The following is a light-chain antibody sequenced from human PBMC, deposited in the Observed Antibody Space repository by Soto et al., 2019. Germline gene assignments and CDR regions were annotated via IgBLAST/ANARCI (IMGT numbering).Light chain of an antibody. V-gene: IGKV1D-16*01. J-gene: IGKJ4*01. Sequence: DIQMTQTPSSLSASVGDRVTITCRASQGISSRLAWYQQKPEKAPKSLIYAASSLQSAVPSRFRGVSSGTDVTLTNSSLQPADFANYFWQQYNSYPTSFGGGTTVEIK. CDR1: QGISSR. CDR2: AAS. CDR3: QQYNSYPTS.